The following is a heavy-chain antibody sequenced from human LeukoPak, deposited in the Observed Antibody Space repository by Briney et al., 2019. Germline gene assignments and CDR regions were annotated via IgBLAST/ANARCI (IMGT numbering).Heavy chain of an antibody. J-gene: IGHJ6*02. CDR2: INHSGST. Sequence: KPSETLSLTCAVYGGSFSGYYWSWTRQPPGKGLEWIGEINHSGSTNYNPSLKSRVTISVDTSKNQFSLKLSSVTAADTAVYYCARGGFFGVVIIATHYYYYGMDVWGQGTTVTVSS. D-gene: IGHD3-3*01. CDR3: ARGGFFGVVIIATHYYYYGMDV. V-gene: IGHV4-34*01. CDR1: GGSFSGYY.